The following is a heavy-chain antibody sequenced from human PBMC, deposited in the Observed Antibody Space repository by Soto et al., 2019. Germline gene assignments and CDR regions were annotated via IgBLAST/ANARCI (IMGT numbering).Heavy chain of an antibody. CDR1: GFAFSTHA. CDR3: AKDPPWTVGPLAMDV. D-gene: IGHD1-26*01. J-gene: IGHJ6*02. V-gene: IGHV3-23*01. Sequence: EVHLLESGGGLVQPGGSLRLSCVASGFAFSTHAMSWVLQAPGKGLEWVSTFSGSGGNIYYAESVKGRLTISRDDSKNTLYLQMDSLRVEDTAVYYCAKDPPWTVGPLAMDVWGQGTTVTVS. CDR2: FSGSGGNI.